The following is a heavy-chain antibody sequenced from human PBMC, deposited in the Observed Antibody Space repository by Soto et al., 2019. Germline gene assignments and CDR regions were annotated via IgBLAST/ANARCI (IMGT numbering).Heavy chain of an antibody. D-gene: IGHD2-2*01. J-gene: IGHJ6*02. CDR3: ARDLTIVPATHTLLKNYGMDV. V-gene: IGHV1-18*01. Sequence: QVQLVQSAGEVKKPGASVKVSCKASGYSFTSYGISWVRRPPGQGLEWMGWISAYNGHTQFVERFQGRVTMTTDTSTMTAYMEGRNLRSEDTAHYYSARDLTIVPATHTLLKNYGMDVWAQGTTFIVSS. CDR2: ISAYNGHT. CDR1: GYSFTSYG.